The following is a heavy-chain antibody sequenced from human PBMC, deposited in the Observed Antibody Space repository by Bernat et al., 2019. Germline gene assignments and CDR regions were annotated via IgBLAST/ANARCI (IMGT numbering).Heavy chain of an antibody. J-gene: IGHJ6*04. CDR1: GGSISRYY. V-gene: IGHV4-59*08. Sequence: QVQLQESGPGLVKPSETLSLTCTVSGGSISRYYWSWIRQPPGKRLEWIGYIYYSGSTNYNPSLKSRVTISVDTSKNQFSLKLSSVTAADTAVYYCYLNMAVWGKGTTVTVSS. CDR3: YLNMAV. CDR2: IYYSGST. D-gene: IGHD3-9*01.